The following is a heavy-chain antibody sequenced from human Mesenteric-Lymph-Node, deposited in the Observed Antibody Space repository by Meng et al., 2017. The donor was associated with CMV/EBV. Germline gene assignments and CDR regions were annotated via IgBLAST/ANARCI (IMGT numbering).Heavy chain of an antibody. Sequence: GFTFSSYGMHWVRQAPGKGLEWVALIWYDGSKAYYVDSVKGRFTISRDSSTNTVFLQMDSLRIEDTAVYYCAKDQVVGWGSGGPYLHYWGQGTLVTVSS. J-gene: IGHJ4*01. D-gene: IGHD3-10*01. CDR2: IWYDGSKA. V-gene: IGHV3-33*02. CDR1: GFTFSSYG. CDR3: AKDQVVGWGSGGPYLHY.